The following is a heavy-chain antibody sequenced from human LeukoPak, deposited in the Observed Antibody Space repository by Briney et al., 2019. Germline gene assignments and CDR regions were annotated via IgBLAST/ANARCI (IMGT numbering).Heavy chain of an antibody. CDR2: INPNSGGT. J-gene: IGHJ5*02. Sequence: ASVKVSCKASGCTFTGYYMHWVRQAPGQGLEWMGWINPNSGGTNYAQKFQGRVTVTRDTSISTAYMELSRLRSDDTAVYYCARGLRRAAAATNNWFDPWGQGTLVTVSS. CDR3: ARGLRRAAAATNNWFDP. D-gene: IGHD6-13*01. CDR1: GCTFTGYY. V-gene: IGHV1-2*02.